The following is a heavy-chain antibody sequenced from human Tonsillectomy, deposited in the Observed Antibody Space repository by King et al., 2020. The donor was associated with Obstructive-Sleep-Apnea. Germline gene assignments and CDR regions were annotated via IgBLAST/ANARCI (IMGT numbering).Heavy chain of an antibody. D-gene: IGHD5-24*01. CDR1: GLTFSNAW. Sequence: DVQLVESGGGLVKPGGSLRLSCAASGLTFSNAWMNWVRQAPGKGLEWVGRIKSEIDGGTTDYAAPVKGRFAISRDDSKNMLYLQMDSLKTEDTGGYYCTIERFQKQYRDGHSYLLFDPWGQGTLVPVSS. CDR2: IKSEIDGGTT. V-gene: IGHV3-15*01. J-gene: IGHJ5*02. CDR3: TIERFQKQYRDGHSYLLFDP.